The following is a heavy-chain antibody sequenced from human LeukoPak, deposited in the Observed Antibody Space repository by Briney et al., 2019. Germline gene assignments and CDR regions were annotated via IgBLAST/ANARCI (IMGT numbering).Heavy chain of an antibody. V-gene: IGHV3-74*03. J-gene: IGHJ4*02. D-gene: IGHD3-3*01. CDR1: GFTFSNYW. CDR2: VNSDGSGT. Sequence: GGSLRLSCAASGFTFSNYWMHWVRQAPGEGLVWVSRVNSDGSGTTYADSVKGRFTITRDNTKNTLYLQMNSLRAEDTAVYYCARDRAPFGVAQVAYWGQGTVVTVSS. CDR3: ARDRAPFGVAQVAY.